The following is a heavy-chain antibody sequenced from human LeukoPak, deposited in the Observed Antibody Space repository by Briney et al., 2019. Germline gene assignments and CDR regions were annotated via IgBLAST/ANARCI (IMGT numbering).Heavy chain of an antibody. D-gene: IGHD3-16*02. V-gene: IGHV1-24*01. CDR1: GYTLTELS. CDR2: SDPEDGET. CDR3: AARLRLGELSFGDY. Sequence: GASVKVSCKVSGYTLTELSMHWVRQAPGKGLEWMGGSDPEDGETIYAQKFQGRVTMTEDTSTDTAYMELSSLRSEDTAVYYCAARLRLGELSFGDYWGQGTLVTVSS. J-gene: IGHJ4*02.